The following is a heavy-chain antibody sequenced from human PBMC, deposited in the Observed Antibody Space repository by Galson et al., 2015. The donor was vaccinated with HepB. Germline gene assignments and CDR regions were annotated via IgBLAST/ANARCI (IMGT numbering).Heavy chain of an antibody. CDR1: GFTFSSAW. CDR2: IKSKTDGGTT. J-gene: IGHJ4*02. V-gene: IGHV3-15*01. Sequence: SLRLSCAASGFTFSSAWMSWVRQAPGKGLEWVGRIKSKTDGGTTDYAAPVKGRFTISRDDSKNTLYLQMNSLKTEDTAVYYCTTDFAITMVRGVIIPPDFDYWGQGTLVTVSS. D-gene: IGHD3-10*01. CDR3: TTDFAITMVRGVIIPPDFDY.